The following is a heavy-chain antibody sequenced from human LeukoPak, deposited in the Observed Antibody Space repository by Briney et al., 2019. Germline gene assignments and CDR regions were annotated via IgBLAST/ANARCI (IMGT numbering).Heavy chain of an antibody. CDR2: INGSGGST. CDR3: ARNQRPTLSHGRAPFGS. Sequence: PGGSLRLSCAASGFTFSSYAMSWVRQAPGKGLEWVSDINGSGGSTYYADSVKGRFTISRDNSKNMLYLQMNSLRAEDTAIYYCARNQRPTLSHGRAPFGSWGQGTLLIVSS. J-gene: IGHJ5*01. D-gene: IGHD4-11*01. CDR1: GFTFSSYA. V-gene: IGHV3-23*01.